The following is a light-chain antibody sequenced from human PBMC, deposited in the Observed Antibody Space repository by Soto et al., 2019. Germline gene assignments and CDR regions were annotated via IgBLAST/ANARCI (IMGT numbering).Light chain of an antibody. CDR2: AAS. CDR1: QSISNC. V-gene: IGKV1-39*01. Sequence: DIQMTQSPSSLSVSVGDRVTITCRASQSISNCLSWFQQKPGQAPKLLIYAASSLQSGVPSRFSGSGSGTDFILTIDSLQPEDFATYYCQQTYIAPATFGQGTKVGVK. J-gene: IGKJ1*01. CDR3: QQTYIAPAT.